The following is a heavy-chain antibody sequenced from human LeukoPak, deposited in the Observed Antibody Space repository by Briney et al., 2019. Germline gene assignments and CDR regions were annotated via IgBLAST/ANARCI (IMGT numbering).Heavy chain of an antibody. Sequence: GGSLRLPCAASGFTFSSYAMSWVRQAPGKGLEWVSAISGSGGSTYYADSVKGRFTIPRDNSKNTLYLQMNSLRAEDTAVYYCAKGYSSSINWFDPWGQGTLVTVSS. CDR1: GFTFSSYA. CDR3: AKGYSSSINWFDP. V-gene: IGHV3-23*01. J-gene: IGHJ5*02. D-gene: IGHD6-6*01. CDR2: ISGSGGST.